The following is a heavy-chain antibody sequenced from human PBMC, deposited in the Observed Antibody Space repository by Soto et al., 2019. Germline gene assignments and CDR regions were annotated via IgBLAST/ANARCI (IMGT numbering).Heavy chain of an antibody. V-gene: IGHV4-38-2*02. CDR2: IYHSGST. J-gene: IGHJ5*02. CDR3: TREQSADNYFDP. Sequence: PSQTLSLTCAVSGYSISSGYYWGWIRQPPGKGLEWIGSIYHSGSTYYNPSLKSRVTISLDKSKSQFSLRLISVTAADTAVYYCTREQSADNYFDPWGQGNLVTVSS. CDR1: GYSISSGYY. D-gene: IGHD6-19*01.